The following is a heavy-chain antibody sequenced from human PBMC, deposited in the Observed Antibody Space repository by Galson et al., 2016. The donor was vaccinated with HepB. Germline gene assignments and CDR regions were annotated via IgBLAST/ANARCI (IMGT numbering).Heavy chain of an antibody. D-gene: IGHD6-19*01. V-gene: IGHV3-48*01. CDR1: GFTFSSFS. CDR2: ISSSSDTI. J-gene: IGHJ4*02. CDR3: ASDEGYSNGWSD. Sequence: SLRLSCAVSGFTFSSFSMNWVRQAPGKGLEWVSYISSSSDTIYYADSVKGRFTISRDYAKNTLYLQMNSLKAGDTAVYYCASDEGYSNGWSDWGQGTLVTVSS.